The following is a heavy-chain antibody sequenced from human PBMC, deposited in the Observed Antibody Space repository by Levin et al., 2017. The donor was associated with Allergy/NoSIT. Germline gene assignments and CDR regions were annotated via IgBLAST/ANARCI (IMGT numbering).Heavy chain of an antibody. CDR2: IYYSGST. V-gene: IGHV4-39*01. Sequence: SQTLSLTCTVSGGSISSSSYYWGWIRQPPGKGLEWIGSIYYSGSTYYNPSLKSRVTISVDTSKNQFSLKLSSVTAADTAVYYCATAYYYGSGSYYPPGSDYFDYWGQGTLVTVSS. D-gene: IGHD3-10*01. J-gene: IGHJ4*02. CDR1: GGSISSSSYY. CDR3: ATAYYYGSGSYYPPGSDYFDY.